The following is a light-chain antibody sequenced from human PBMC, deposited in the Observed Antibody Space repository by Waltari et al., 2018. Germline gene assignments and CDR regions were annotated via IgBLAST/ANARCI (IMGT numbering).Light chain of an antibody. J-gene: IGLJ3*02. V-gene: IGLV1-47*01. CDR1: SSNIGSYY. Sequence: QSVLTQPPSASGTPGQRVTISCSGSSSNIGSYYVSWYQQLPGTAPKLLSSENNQRPYGVPDRFAGSKSGTAASLAISGLRSEDEADYDCATWDDRLSGRVFGGGTKLTVL. CDR3: ATWDDRLSGRV. CDR2: ENN.